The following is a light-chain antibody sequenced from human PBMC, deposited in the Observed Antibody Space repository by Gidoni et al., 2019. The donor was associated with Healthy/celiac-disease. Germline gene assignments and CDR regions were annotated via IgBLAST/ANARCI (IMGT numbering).Light chain of an antibody. J-gene: IGKJ2*01. CDR1: QSVLYSSNNNNY. Sequence: DIVMTQSPDSLAVSLGERATINCKSSQSVLYSSNNNNYLAWYQQKPGQPPKLLIYWASTRESGVPDRFSGSGSGTDFTLTISSLQVEDVAVYYCQQYYSTPRTFGQGTKLEIK. V-gene: IGKV4-1*01. CDR2: WAS. CDR3: QQYYSTPRT.